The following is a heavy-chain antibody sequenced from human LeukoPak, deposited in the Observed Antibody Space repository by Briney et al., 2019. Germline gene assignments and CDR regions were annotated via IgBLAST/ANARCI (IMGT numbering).Heavy chain of an antibody. D-gene: IGHD6-13*01. CDR1: GYTFTSYG. V-gene: IGHV1-18*01. Sequence: EASVTVSCTASGYTFTSYGINWVRQAPGQGPEWMGWISAYNGNTKYAQNLQGRVTMTTDTSTSTAYMELRSLRSDDTAVYYCTRDLPYSSSWESIDYWGQGTLVTVSS. CDR3: TRDLPYSSSWESIDY. J-gene: IGHJ4*02. CDR2: ISAYNGNT.